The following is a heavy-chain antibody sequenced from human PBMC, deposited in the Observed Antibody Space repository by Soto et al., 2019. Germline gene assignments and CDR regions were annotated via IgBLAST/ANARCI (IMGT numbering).Heavy chain of an antibody. V-gene: IGHV1-69*10. J-gene: IGHJ3*02. D-gene: IGHD2-15*01. CDR3: ARDQDRYCSGGSCYPNDAFDI. CDR1: GGTFSRYI. CDR2: IIPILGIA. Sequence: VKVFCKGSGGTFSRYIFSWVGQGPGQGVGWVGRIIPILGIANYAQKSQGRVTITADKSTSTAYMELSSLRSEDTAVYYCARDQDRYCSGGSCYPNDAFDIWGQGTMVTVSS.